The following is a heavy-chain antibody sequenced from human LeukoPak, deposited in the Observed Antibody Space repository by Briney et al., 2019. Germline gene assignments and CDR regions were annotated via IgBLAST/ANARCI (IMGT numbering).Heavy chain of an antibody. CDR2: ISSNVDNT. Sequence: PGGSLRHSCSVSGFTFSTYVMHWVRQAPGKGLEYVSAISSNVDNTYYADSVKGRFTISRDNSKNTLYLQMSSLRPDDTAVYFCVRGTGYWGQGTLVTVSS. CDR3: VRGTGY. J-gene: IGHJ4*02. CDR1: GFTFSTYV. V-gene: IGHV3-64D*06.